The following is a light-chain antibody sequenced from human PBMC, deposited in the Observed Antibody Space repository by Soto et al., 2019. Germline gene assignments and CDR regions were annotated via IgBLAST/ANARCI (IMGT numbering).Light chain of an antibody. CDR1: QTVRGNY. CDR3: HHYGPSPWT. CDR2: AAS. V-gene: IGKV3-20*01. Sequence: EIVLTQSGGTLSLSPGEMATLSCRASQTVRGNYLAWFQQRPGQAPRLLIYAASTRAAGVPDRFSGSGSGTDFSLTINRLEPEDFAVYYCHHYGPSPWTFGQGTKVEIK. J-gene: IGKJ1*01.